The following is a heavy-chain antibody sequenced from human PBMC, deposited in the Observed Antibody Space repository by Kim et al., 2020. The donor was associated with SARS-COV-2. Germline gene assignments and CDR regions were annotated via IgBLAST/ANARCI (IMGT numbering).Heavy chain of an antibody. CDR2: ISSSGSTI. CDR3: ARDEVGATNLAYYYYYGMDV. D-gene: IGHD1-26*01. Sequence: GGSLRLSCAASGFTFSDYYMSWIRQAPGKGLEWVSYISSSGSTIYYADSVKGRFTISRDNAKNSLYLQMNSLRAEDTAVYYCARDEVGATNLAYYYYYGMDVWGQGTTVTVSS. CDR1: GFTFSDYY. V-gene: IGHV3-11*01. J-gene: IGHJ6*02.